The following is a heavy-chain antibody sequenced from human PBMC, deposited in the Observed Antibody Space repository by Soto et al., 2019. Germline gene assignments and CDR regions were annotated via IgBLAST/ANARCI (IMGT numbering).Heavy chain of an antibody. Sequence: GGSLRLSCAASGFIFNSYGMHWVRQAPGKGLEWVANIKQDGSEKYYVDSVKGRFTISRDNAKNSLYLQMNSLRAEDTAVYYCARDVSGYYFDYWGQGTLVTVSS. CDR2: IKQDGSEK. CDR3: ARDVSGYYFDY. V-gene: IGHV3-7*03. CDR1: GFIFNSYG. J-gene: IGHJ4*02. D-gene: IGHD6-25*01.